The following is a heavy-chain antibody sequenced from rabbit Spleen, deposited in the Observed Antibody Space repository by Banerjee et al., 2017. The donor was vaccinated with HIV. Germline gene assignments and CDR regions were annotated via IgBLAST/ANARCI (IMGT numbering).Heavy chain of an antibody. CDR3: ARDTGSSFSSYGMDL. V-gene: IGHV1S45*01. J-gene: IGHJ6*01. Sequence: QEQLVESGGGLVQPEGSLTLTCTASGFSFSSSYYMCWVRQAPGKGLEWIGCIYAGSGGFTYYASWAKGRFTCSKTSSTTVTLQMTSLTAADTATYFCARDTGSSFSSYGMDLWARGPWSPS. D-gene: IGHD8-1*01. CDR1: GFSFSSSYY. CDR2: IYAGSGGFT.